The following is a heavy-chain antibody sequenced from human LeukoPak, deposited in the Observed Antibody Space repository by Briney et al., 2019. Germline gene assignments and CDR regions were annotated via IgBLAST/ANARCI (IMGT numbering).Heavy chain of an antibody. Sequence: ASVKVSCKASGYTFTGYYMHWVRQAPGQGVEWMGWINPNSGGTNYAQKLQGRVTMTRDTSVSTAYMELSRLRSDDTAVYYCASTTGTTQSDAFDIWGQGTMDTVSS. CDR3: ASTTGTTQSDAFDI. D-gene: IGHD1-1*01. CDR2: INPNSGGT. J-gene: IGHJ3*02. CDR1: GYTFTGYY. V-gene: IGHV1-2*02.